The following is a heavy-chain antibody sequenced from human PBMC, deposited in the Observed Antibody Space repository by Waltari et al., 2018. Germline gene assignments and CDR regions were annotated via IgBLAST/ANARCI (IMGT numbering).Heavy chain of an antibody. CDR1: GDPMTTFY. J-gene: IGHJ4*02. CDR2: IVYSGTT. V-gene: IGHV4-59*04. Sequence: QVQLQESGPGLVKSSETLSRTCTVPGDPMTTFYWSWIRQPPGKTLEWIGYIVYSGTTSYNPSLKSRVTLSLDTSKNQFSLSLKSVTAADTAIYYCARHRGASFDSWGQGTLVTVSS. D-gene: IGHD1-26*01. CDR3: ARHRGASFDS.